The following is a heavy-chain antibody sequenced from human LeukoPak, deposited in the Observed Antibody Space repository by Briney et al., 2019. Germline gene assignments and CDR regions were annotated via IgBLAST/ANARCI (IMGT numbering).Heavy chain of an antibody. CDR1: GGSISSSSYY. CDR3: ARIDTDAFDI. CDR2: IYYSGST. V-gene: IGHV4-39*01. J-gene: IGHJ3*02. Sequence: SETLSLTCTVSGGSISSSSYYWGWIRQPPGKGLGWIGSIYYSGSTYYNPSLKSRVTISVDTSKNQFSLKLSSVTAADTAVYYCARIDTDAFDIWGQGTMVTVSS.